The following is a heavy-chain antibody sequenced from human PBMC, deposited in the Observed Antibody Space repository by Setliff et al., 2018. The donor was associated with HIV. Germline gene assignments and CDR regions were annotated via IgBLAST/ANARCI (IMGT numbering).Heavy chain of an antibody. CDR3: ASYEREGFDY. J-gene: IGHJ4*02. V-gene: IGHV1-69*10. CDR1: GGTFSSYD. CDR2: IIPILDIA. D-gene: IGHD3-16*01. Sequence: ASVKVSCKASGGTFSSYDISWVRQAPGQGLEWMGGIIPILDIASYALKFQGRVTITADKSTGAAYMELSSLRSDDTAVHYCASYEREGFDYWGQGTLVTVSS.